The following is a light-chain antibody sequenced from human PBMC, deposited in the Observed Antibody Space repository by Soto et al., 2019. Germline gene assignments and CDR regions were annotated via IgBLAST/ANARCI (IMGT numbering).Light chain of an antibody. Sequence: ENVLTQSPGTLSLSPGDTATLSCRASQTIFNSYLAWYQQKPGQAPRLLIYGASSRATGIPDRFSGGGSGTDFTLTITRLDPEDFAVYYCQQYGSSYTFGQGTKLEMK. J-gene: IGKJ2*01. CDR1: QTIFNSY. CDR3: QQYGSSYT. V-gene: IGKV3-20*01. CDR2: GAS.